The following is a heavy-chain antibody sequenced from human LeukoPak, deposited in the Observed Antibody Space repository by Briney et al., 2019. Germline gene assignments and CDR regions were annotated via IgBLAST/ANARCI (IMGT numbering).Heavy chain of an antibody. CDR2: LYSDGNT. CDR3: ARGVEPLASNTLAY. Sequence: GGSLRLSCAASGFTVITNDMTWVRQAPRKGLEWVSVLYSDGNTKYADSVQGRFTISRDNSKNTLYLEMNSLSPDDTAVYYCARGVEPLASNTLAYWGQGTLVTVSS. V-gene: IGHV3-53*01. J-gene: IGHJ4*02. D-gene: IGHD1-14*01. CDR1: GFTVITND.